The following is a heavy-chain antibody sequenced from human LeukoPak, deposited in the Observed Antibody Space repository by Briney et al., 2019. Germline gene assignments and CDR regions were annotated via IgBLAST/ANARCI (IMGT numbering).Heavy chain of an antibody. CDR1: GYSISSGYY. CDR2: IYHSGST. V-gene: IGHV4-38-2*02. J-gene: IGHJ2*01. Sequence: SETLSLTCTVSGYSISSGYYWGWIRQPPGKGLEWIGSIYHSGSTYYNPSLKSRVTISVDTSKNQFSLKLSSVTAADTAVYYCASVYTTVTYSWYFDLWGRGTLVTVSS. D-gene: IGHD4-11*01. CDR3: ASVYTTVTYSWYFDL.